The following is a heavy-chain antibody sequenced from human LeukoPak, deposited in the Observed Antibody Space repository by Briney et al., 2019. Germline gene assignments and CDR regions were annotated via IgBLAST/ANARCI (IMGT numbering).Heavy chain of an antibody. J-gene: IGHJ4*02. D-gene: IGHD3-10*01. CDR1: GFTFSSYG. Sequence: GGSLRLSCAASGFTFSSYGMHWVRQAPGKGLEWVAVISYDGSNKYYADSAKGRFTISRDNSKNTLYLQMNSLRAEDTAVYYCAKDFTMVPEYYFDYWGQGTLVTVSS. V-gene: IGHV3-30*18. CDR2: ISYDGSNK. CDR3: AKDFTMVPEYYFDY.